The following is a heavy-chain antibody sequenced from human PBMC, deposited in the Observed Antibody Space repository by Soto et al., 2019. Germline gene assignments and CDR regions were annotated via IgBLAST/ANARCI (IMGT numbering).Heavy chain of an antibody. CDR3: STELLWTSTHDY. V-gene: IGHV3-15*01. CDR1: GFTFSNAW. Sequence: EVQLVESGGGLVEPGGSLRLSCVVSGFTFSNAWMRWVRQAPGKGLEWVGRIQSRADGGTPEYAASVVGRFTISRDDSKNTLSLHLDGLKAEQTAVYYCSTELLWTSTHDYWGQGTLVTVAS. CDR2: IQSRADGGTP. D-gene: IGHD3-3*01. J-gene: IGHJ4*02.